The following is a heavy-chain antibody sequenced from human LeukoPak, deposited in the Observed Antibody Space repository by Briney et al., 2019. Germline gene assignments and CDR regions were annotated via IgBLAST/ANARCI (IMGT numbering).Heavy chain of an antibody. CDR1: GGSISNSSYY. D-gene: IGHD6-6*01. J-gene: IGHJ5*02. Sequence: SETLSLTCTVSGGSISNSSYYWGWIRQPPGKGLEWIGSIYYSGSTYYNPSLKSRVTISVDTSKNQFSLKLSSVTAADTAVYYCARDRRRAAHNWFDPWGQGTLVTVSS. CDR2: IYYSGST. CDR3: ARDRRRAAHNWFDP. V-gene: IGHV4-39*07.